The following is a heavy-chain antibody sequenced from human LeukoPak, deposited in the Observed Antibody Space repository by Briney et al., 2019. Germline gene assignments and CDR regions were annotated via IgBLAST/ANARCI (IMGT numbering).Heavy chain of an antibody. CDR1: GFTFSSYG. CDR3: AKGDGSYYYYYGMDV. D-gene: IGHD1-26*01. Sequence: PGGSLRLSCAASGFTFSSYGMHWVRQAPGKGLEWVAVISYDGSNKYYADSVKGRFTISRDNSKNTLCLQMNSLRAEDTAVYYCAKGDGSYYYYYGMDVWGQGTTVTVSS. CDR2: ISYDGSNK. V-gene: IGHV3-30*18. J-gene: IGHJ6*02.